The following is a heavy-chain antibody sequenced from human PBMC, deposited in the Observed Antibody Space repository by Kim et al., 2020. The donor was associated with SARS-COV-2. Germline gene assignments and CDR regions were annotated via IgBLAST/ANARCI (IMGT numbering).Heavy chain of an antibody. V-gene: IGHV3-33*08. CDR3: ARDSRPLPLHGMDV. J-gene: IGHJ6*02. Sequence: GGSLRLSCAASGFTFSSYGMHWVRQAPGKGLEWVAVIWYDGSNKYYADSVKGRFTISRDNSKNTLYLQMNSLRAEDTAVYYCARDSRPLPLHGMDVWGQGTTVTVSS. CDR1: GFTFSSYG. CDR2: IWYDGSNK.